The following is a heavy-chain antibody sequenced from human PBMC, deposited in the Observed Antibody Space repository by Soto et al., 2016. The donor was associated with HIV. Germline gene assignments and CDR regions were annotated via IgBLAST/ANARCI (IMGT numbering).Heavy chain of an antibody. CDR1: GFTVSNNY. CDR3: VRDENYYEAYGMDV. D-gene: IGHD3-22*01. V-gene: IGHV3-66*01. Sequence: EVQLVESGGGLVQPGGSLRLSCAASGFTVSNNYMSWVRQAPGKGLEWVSVIYSGGNTYYADSVKGRFIISRDNSKSTLYLQMNSLRAEDTAVYYCVRDENYYEAYGMDVWGQGTTVTVSS. CDR2: IYSGGNT. J-gene: IGHJ6*02.